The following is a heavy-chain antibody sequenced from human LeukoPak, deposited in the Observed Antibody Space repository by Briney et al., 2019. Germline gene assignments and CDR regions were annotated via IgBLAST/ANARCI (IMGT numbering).Heavy chain of an antibody. CDR1: GFTFSDYS. V-gene: IGHV3-21*05. J-gene: IGHJ4*02. Sequence: GGSLRLSCAASGFTFSDYSMNWVRQAPGKGLEWISYVGISSGDTKYADSVKGRFTISGDKAKNSLYLQMNSLRVEDTAVYYCARDTKYAFDNWGQGTLVTVSS. D-gene: IGHD2-2*01. CDR2: VGISSGDT. CDR3: ARDTKYAFDN.